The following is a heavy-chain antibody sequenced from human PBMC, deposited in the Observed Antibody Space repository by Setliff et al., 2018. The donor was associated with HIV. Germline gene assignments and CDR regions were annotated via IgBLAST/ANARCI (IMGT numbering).Heavy chain of an antibody. J-gene: IGHJ3*02. Sequence: KPGGSLRLSCAASGFTFSDYYMSWIRQAPGKGLEWVSYISYSSTTIFYADSVKGRFTISRDNAKNSLYLQMNSLRAEDTAVYYCARDGSSWFRAFDIWGQGTMVTVSS. CDR2: ISYSSTTI. D-gene: IGHD6-13*01. CDR3: ARDGSSWFRAFDI. V-gene: IGHV3-11*04. CDR1: GFTFSDYY.